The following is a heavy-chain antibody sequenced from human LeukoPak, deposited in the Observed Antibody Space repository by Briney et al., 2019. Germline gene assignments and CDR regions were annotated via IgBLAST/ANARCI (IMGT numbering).Heavy chain of an antibody. D-gene: IGHD5-12*01. Sequence: SETLSLTCSVSGDSTAATSYYWAWIRQPPGKGLGWIGSIYYSGNTNYDPSLQSRVTISVDTSKNQFSLSLSSVTAADTAVYYCARQIRYTYDPNWFHPWGQGTLVTVSS. V-gene: IGHV4-39*01. CDR3: ARQIRYTYDPNWFHP. CDR1: GDSTAATSYY. J-gene: IGHJ5*02. CDR2: IYYSGNT.